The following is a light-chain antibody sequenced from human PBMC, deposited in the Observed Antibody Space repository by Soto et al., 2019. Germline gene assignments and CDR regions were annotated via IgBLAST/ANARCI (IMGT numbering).Light chain of an antibody. CDR1: QSISSW. V-gene: IGKV1-5*03. CDR2: KAY. J-gene: IGKJ1*01. Sequence: DIQMTQSPSTLSASVGDRVTITCRASQSISSWLAWYQQKPGKAHKLLIFKAYSLESGVPSRFSGSGSGTEFTLTIRSLQPDDFATYYCQQYNSYPWTFGQGTKVDIK. CDR3: QQYNSYPWT.